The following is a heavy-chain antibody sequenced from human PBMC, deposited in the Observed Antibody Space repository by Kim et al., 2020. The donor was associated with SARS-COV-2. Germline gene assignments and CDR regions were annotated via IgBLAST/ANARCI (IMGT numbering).Heavy chain of an antibody. CDR2: IWYDGSNK. CDR3: AKTVGYSSGWYSS. D-gene: IGHD6-19*01. CDR1: GFTFSSYG. Sequence: GGSLRLSCAASGFTFSSYGMHWVRQAPGKGLEWVAVIWYDGSNKYYADSVKGRFTISRDNSKNTLYLQMNSLRAEDTAVYYCAKTVGYSSGWYSSWGQGTLVTVSS. J-gene: IGHJ4*02. V-gene: IGHV3-33*06.